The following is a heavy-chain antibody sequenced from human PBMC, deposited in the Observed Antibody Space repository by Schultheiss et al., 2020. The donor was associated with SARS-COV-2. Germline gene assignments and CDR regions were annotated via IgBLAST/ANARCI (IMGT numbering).Heavy chain of an antibody. J-gene: IGHJ2*01. D-gene: IGHD6-13*01. CDR1: GGSISSYY. CDR3: ARSKQQLGYWYFDL. V-gene: IGHV4-59*08. Sequence: SETLSLTCTVSGGSISSYYWSWIRQPPGKGLEWIGYIYYSGSTNYNPSLKSRVTISVDTSKNQFSLKLSSVTAADTAVYYCARSKQQLGYWYFDLWGRGTLVTVS. CDR2: IYYSGST.